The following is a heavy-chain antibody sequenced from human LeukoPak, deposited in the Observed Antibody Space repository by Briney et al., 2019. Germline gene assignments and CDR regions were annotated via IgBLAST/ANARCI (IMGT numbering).Heavy chain of an antibody. CDR1: GFTFSSYA. V-gene: IGHV3-23*01. J-gene: IGHJ5*02. Sequence: GGSLRLSCAASGFTFSSYAMSWVRQAPGKWLEWVSAISGSGGSTYYADSVKGRFTISRDNSKNTLYLQMNSLRAEDTAVYYCAKELRYDFWSGYLRLGFDWFDPWGQGTLVTVSS. CDR3: AKELRYDFWSGYLRLGFDWFDP. D-gene: IGHD3-3*01. CDR2: ISGSGGST.